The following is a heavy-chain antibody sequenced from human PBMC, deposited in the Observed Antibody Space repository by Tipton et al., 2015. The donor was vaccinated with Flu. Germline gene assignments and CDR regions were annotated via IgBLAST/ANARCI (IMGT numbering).Heavy chain of an antibody. CDR2: INHSGST. J-gene: IGHJ3*02. CDR3: ARRGSGSYYRRSRGAFDI. D-gene: IGHD1-26*01. Sequence: TLSLTCAVYGGSFSGYYWSWIRQPPGKGLEWIGEINHSGSTNYNPSLNSRVTISVDTSKNQFSLKLSSVTAADTAVYYCARRGSGSYYRRSRGAFDIWGQGTMVTVSS. V-gene: IGHV4-34*01. CDR1: GGSFSGYY.